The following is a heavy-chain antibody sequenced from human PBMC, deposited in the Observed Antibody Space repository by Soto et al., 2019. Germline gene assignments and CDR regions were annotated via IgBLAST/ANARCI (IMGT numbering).Heavy chain of an antibody. Sequence: SETLSLTCAVSGGSISSSNWWSWVRQPPGKGLEWIGEIYHSGSTNYNPSLKSRVTISVDKSKNQFSLRLSSVTAADTAVYYCAGRVYYDFWSGYYALDYYYGMDVWGQGTTVTVSS. D-gene: IGHD3-3*01. V-gene: IGHV4-4*02. J-gene: IGHJ6*02. CDR3: AGRVYYDFWSGYYALDYYYGMDV. CDR2: IYHSGST. CDR1: GGSISSSNW.